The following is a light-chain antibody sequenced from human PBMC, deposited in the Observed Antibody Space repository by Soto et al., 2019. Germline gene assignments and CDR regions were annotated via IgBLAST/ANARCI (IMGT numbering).Light chain of an antibody. CDR3: CSYTASSSV. J-gene: IGLJ3*02. CDR1: SSDVGGFDF. V-gene: IGLV2-11*01. Sequence: QSALTQPRSVSGSPGQSVAISCTGTSSDVGGFDFVSWYQQHPGKAPKLMIYDVTKRPSGVPDRVSGSKSGDTASLTISGLQAEDEADYSCCSYTASSSVFGGGTKLTVL. CDR2: DVT.